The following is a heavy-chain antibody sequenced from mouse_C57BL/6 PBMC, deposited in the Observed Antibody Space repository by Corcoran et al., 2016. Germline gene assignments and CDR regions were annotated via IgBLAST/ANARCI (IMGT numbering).Heavy chain of an antibody. CDR3: ARSLLWGAWFAY. J-gene: IGHJ3*01. V-gene: IGHV8-12*01. CDR2: IYWDDDK. D-gene: IGHD2-1*01. CDR1: GYSLSTSGMG. Sequence: QVALKEFGPGILQSSQTLSLTCSFSGYSLSTSGMGVSWIRQPSGKGLEWLAHIYWDDDKRYNPSLKSRLTISKDTPRNQVFLKITSVDTADTATYYYARSLLWGAWFAYWGQGTLVTVSA.